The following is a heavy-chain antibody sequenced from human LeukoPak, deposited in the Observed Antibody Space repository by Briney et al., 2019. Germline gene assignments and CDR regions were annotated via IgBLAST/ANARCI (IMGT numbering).Heavy chain of an antibody. CDR3: ARDGPLGYCSGGGCHGAFDI. V-gene: IGHV4-31*03. Sequence: SQTLSLTCTVSGGSISSGGYYWSWIRQHPGKGLEWIGYIYYSGSTYYDPSLKSRVTISVDTSKNQFSLKLSSVTAADTAVYYCARDGPLGYCSGGGCHGAFDIWGQGTMVTVSS. J-gene: IGHJ3*02. CDR1: GGSISSGGYY. CDR2: IYYSGST. D-gene: IGHD2-15*01.